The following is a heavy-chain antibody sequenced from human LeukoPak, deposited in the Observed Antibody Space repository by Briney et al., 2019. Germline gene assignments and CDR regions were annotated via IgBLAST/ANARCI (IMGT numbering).Heavy chain of an antibody. D-gene: IGHD2-2*01. CDR3: ARLGEAVVVPAARPFDY. Sequence: GESLRISCKGSGYSFTSYWIGWVRQMPGKGLEWMGIIYPGDSDTRYSPSFQGQVNISADESISTAYLQWSSLKASDTAMYYCARLGEAVVVPAARPFDYWGQGTLVTVSS. CDR2: IYPGDSDT. CDR1: GYSFTSYW. V-gene: IGHV5-51*01. J-gene: IGHJ4*02.